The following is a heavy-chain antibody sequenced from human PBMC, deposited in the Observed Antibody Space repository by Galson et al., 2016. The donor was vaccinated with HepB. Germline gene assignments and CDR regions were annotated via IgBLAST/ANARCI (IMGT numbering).Heavy chain of an antibody. V-gene: IGHV1-18*01. D-gene: IGHD6-6*01. J-gene: IGHJ6*02. CDR1: GYTLTTYG. Sequence: SVKVSCKASGYTLTTYGISWVRQAPGQGLEWMGWMSPYNGKTNYAQNFQGRVTMTADTSTSTAYMELRSLRSDDTAVYYCARKDGEAAQNYYYQYYGMDVWGRGTTVSVSS. CDR3: ARKDGEAAQNYYYQYYGMDV. CDR2: MSPYNGKT.